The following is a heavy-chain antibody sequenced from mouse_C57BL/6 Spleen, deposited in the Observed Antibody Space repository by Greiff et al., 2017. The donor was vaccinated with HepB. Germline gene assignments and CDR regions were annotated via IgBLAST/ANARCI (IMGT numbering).Heavy chain of an antibody. CDR3: ARRRDSSGYDYAMDY. V-gene: IGHV1-85*01. D-gene: IGHD3-2*02. CDR2: IYPRDGST. J-gene: IGHJ4*01. CDR1: GYTFTSYD. Sequence: VKLQESGPELVKPGASVKLSCKASGYTFTSYDINWVKQRPGQGLEWIGWIYPRDGSTKYNEKFKGKATLTVDTSSSTGYMELHSLTSEDSAVYFCARRRDSSGYDYAMDYWGQGTSVTVSS.